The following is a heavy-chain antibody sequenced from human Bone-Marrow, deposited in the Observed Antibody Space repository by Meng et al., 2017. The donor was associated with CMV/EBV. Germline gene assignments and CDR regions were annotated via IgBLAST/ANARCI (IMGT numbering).Heavy chain of an antibody. CDR1: VGTLIRSS. CDR2: IIPIFGPA. CDR3: ATGHYDFLSGYPFDY. D-gene: IGHD3-3*01. V-gene: IGHV1-69*01. J-gene: IGHJ4*02. Sequence: QARLVQCGARGTLLGLSVKVCCKASVGTLIRSSTSWVGQAPGQGLEWMGGIIPIFGPANYEQKFQGRVTITADESTSTAYMELSSLRSEDTAVYYCATGHYDFLSGYPFDYWGQGTLVTVSS.